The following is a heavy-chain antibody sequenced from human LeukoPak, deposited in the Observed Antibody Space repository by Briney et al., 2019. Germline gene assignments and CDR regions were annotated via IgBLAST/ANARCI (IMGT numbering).Heavy chain of an antibody. D-gene: IGHD5-24*01. CDR3: ARRVFGKMATMVFDY. J-gene: IGHJ4*02. CDR2: INPNSGGT. V-gene: IGHV1-2*02. CDR1: GYTFTGYY. Sequence: EASVKVSCKASGYTFTGYYMHWVRQAPGQGLEWMGWINPNSGGTNYAQKFQGRVTMTRDTSISTAYMELSRLRSDDTAVYYCARRVFGKMATMVFDYGGQGTLATVSS.